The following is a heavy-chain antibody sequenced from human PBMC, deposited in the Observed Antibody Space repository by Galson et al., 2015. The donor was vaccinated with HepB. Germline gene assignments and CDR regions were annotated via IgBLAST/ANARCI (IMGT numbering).Heavy chain of an antibody. Sequence: LSLTCTVSGGSISGYYWSWIRQPPGKGLEWIGYVYYSGSTNYNPSLKSRVTISLDTSKNQFSLKLSSVTAADTAVYYCARPFSSAWYRTDWGQGTLVTVSS. V-gene: IGHV4-59*01. CDR3: ARPFSSAWYRTD. CDR1: GGSISGYY. CDR2: VYYSGST. D-gene: IGHD6-19*01. J-gene: IGHJ4*02.